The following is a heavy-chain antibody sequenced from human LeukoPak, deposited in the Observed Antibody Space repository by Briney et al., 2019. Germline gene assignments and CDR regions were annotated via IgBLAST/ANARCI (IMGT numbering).Heavy chain of an antibody. CDR2: IGNSDGSK. V-gene: IGHV3-23*01. CDR3: AISPSRVVIDNY. J-gene: IGHJ4*02. D-gene: IGHD3-3*01. CDR1: GFTLRNYA. Sequence: GGSLRLSCAASGFTLRNYAMSWVRQAPGKGLEWVSAIGNSDGSKFYADSVQGRFTISRDNSKNTLYLQMNSLRVEDTAVYYCAISPSRVVIDNYWGQGTLVTVSS.